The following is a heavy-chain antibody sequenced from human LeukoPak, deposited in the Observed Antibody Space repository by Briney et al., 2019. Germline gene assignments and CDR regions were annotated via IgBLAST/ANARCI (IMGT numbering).Heavy chain of an antibody. J-gene: IGHJ4*02. D-gene: IGHD3-3*01. CDR2: IYTSGST. V-gene: IGHV4-61*02. CDR3: ARVIYDFWSGPYDY. CDR1: GGSISSGSYY. Sequence: SQTLSLTCTVSGGSISSGSYYWSWIRQPAGKGLEWIGRIYTSGSTNYNPSLKSRVTISVDTSKNQFSLKLSSVTAADTAVYYCARVIYDFWSGPYDYWGQGTLVTVSS.